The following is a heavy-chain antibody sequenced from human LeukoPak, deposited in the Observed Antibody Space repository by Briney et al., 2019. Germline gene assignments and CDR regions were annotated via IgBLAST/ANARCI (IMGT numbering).Heavy chain of an antibody. CDR3: ARQSNWEYYFDY. CDR2: IYHSGST. D-gene: IGHD1-26*01. J-gene: IGHJ4*02. CDR1: GASISSGGYS. Sequence: SQTLSPTCAVSGASISSGGYSWSWIRQPPGKGLEWIGYIYHSGSTYYNPSLKSRVTISVDRSKNQFSLKLSSVTAADTAVYYCARQSNWEYYFDYWGQGTLVTVSS. V-gene: IGHV4-30-2*01.